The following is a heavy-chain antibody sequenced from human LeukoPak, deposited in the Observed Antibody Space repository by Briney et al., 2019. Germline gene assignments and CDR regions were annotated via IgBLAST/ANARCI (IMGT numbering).Heavy chain of an antibody. CDR2: IYHSGST. Sequence: SRTLSLTCTVSGGSISSGGYYWSWIRQPPGKGLEWIGYIYHSGSTYYNPSLKSRVTISVDRSKNQFSLKLSSVTAADTAVYYCARAMRSEHARWGDWDYWGQGTLVTVSS. CDR1: GGSISSGGYY. V-gene: IGHV4-30-2*01. D-gene: IGHD3-16*01. CDR3: ARAMRSEHARWGDWDY. J-gene: IGHJ4*02.